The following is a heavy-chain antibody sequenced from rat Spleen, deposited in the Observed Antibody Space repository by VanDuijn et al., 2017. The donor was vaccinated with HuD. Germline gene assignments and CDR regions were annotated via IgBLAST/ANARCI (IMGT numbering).Heavy chain of an antibody. J-gene: IGHJ2*01. CDR3: ARRRYYYDGYYPDY. CDR2: ISSGGGGT. Sequence: EVQLVESGGGLVQPGRSLKLSCAASGFTFSDYYMAWVRQAPKRGLEWVASISSGGGGTFYPDSVKGRFTISRDNAKSTLYLQMDSLRSEDTATYYCARRRYYYDGYYPDYWGQGVMVTVSS. V-gene: IGHV5-25*01. CDR1: GFTFSDYY. D-gene: IGHD1-12*03.